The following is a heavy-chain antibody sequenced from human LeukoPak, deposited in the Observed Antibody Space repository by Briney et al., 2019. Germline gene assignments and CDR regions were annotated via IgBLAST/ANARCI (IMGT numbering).Heavy chain of an antibody. D-gene: IGHD2-15*01. CDR3: ARDKGYCSGGNCYSGWFDP. Sequence: GGSLRLSCAASGFTFSSYEMNWVRQAPGKGLEWVSYISSSGSTIYYADSVKGPFTISRDNAKNSLYLQMNSLRAEDTALYYCARDKGYCSGGNCYSGWFDPWGQGTLVTVSS. J-gene: IGHJ5*02. CDR1: GFTFSSYE. V-gene: IGHV3-48*03. CDR2: ISSSGSTI.